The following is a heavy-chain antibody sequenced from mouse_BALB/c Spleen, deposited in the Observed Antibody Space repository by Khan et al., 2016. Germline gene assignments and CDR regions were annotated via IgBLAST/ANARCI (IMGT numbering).Heavy chain of an antibody. V-gene: IGHV4-1*02. Sequence: EVQLQESGGGLVQSGGTLKLSCAAAGFDFSGYWMSWVRQAPGQGLEWIGEINPDSSTINYTPSLKDKFIISRDTANNTLYLQMSTVRSEDTALNDYKGRGYYAIDYWGQGTSGTVAT. J-gene: IGHJ4*01. CDR3: KGRGYYAIDY. CDR2: INPDSSTI. CDR1: GFDFSGYW.